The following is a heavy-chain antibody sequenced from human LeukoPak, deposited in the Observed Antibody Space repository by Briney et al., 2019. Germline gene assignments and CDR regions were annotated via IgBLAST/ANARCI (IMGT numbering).Heavy chain of an antibody. CDR1: GYTFTDYY. CDR3: AKRGTSGYYDY. Sequence: ASVKVSCKASGYTFTDYYIHWVRQAPGQGLEWMGWLNPNGGGAKFAQKFQGRVTMTRDTSISTAYMELSRLRSDDTAVYYCAKRGTSGYYDYWGQGTLVTVSS. CDR2: LNPNGGGA. J-gene: IGHJ4*02. D-gene: IGHD3-3*01. V-gene: IGHV1-2*02.